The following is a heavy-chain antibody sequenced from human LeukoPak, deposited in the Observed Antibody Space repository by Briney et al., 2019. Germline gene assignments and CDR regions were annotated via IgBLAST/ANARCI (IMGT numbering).Heavy chain of an antibody. CDR1: GFTFSSYG. CDR3: ARHGATYYFDY. V-gene: IGHV3-30*03. CDR2: SSYDGRNE. D-gene: IGHD1-26*01. Sequence: GGSLRLSCAGSGFTFSSYGLHWVRQAPGKGLEWVAISSYDGRNEYYADSVKGRFTISRDNSKKALYLQMSSLRPEDTAVYYCARHGATYYFDYWGQGTLVTVSS. J-gene: IGHJ4*02.